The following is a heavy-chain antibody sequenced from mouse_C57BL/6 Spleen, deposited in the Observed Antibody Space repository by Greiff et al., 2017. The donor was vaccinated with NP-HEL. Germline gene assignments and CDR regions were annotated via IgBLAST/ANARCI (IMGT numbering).Heavy chain of an antibody. CDR3: ARGGYYYGSSYYAMDY. D-gene: IGHD1-1*01. Sequence: VXLQQSGPELVKPGASVKISCKASGYAFSSSWMNWVKQRPGKGLEWIGRIYPGDGDTNYNGKFKGKATLTADKFSSTAYMQLSSLTSEDSAVYFCARGGYYYGSSYYAMDYWGQGTSVTVSS. CDR2: IYPGDGDT. J-gene: IGHJ4*01. V-gene: IGHV1-82*01. CDR1: GYAFSSSW.